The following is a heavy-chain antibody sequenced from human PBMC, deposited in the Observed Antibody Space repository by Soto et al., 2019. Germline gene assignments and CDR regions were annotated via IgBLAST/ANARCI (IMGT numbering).Heavy chain of an antibody. CDR3: AREITWSAARFTFDY. V-gene: IGHV3-48*01. D-gene: IGHD2-2*01. Sequence: GGSLRLSCAASGFTFSSYSMNWVRQALGKGLEWVSYISSSSSTIYYADSGKGRFTISRDNAKNSLYLQMNSLRAEDTAVYYFAREITWSAARFTFDYWGQGTLVTVSS. J-gene: IGHJ4*02. CDR1: GFTFSSYS. CDR2: ISSSSSTI.